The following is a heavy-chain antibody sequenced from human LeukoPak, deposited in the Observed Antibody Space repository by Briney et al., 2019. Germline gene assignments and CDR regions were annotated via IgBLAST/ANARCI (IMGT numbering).Heavy chain of an antibody. CDR1: GGAFSPSSYY. J-gene: IGHJ5*02. V-gene: IGHV4-39*01. D-gene: IGHD2-2*01. CDR3: ARGYCSSTTCSPGDNWFDP. CDR2: LYYSEST. Sequence: SETLSLTCTVSGGAFSPSSYYWGWIRQPPGKGLEWIGSLYYSESTYYNPSLKSRVTISVDTSRKQFSLKLSSVTAADTAVYYCARGYCSSTTCSPGDNWFDPWGQGTLVTVSS.